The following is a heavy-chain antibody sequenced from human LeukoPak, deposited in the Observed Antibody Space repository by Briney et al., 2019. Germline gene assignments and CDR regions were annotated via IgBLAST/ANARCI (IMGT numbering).Heavy chain of an antibody. D-gene: IGHD3-22*01. CDR2: ISAYNGNT. CDR1: GDTFTSYG. J-gene: IGHJ4*02. CDR3: ARDRSSGYYYYFDY. Sequence: VASVKVSCKASGDTFTSYGISWVRQAPGQGLEWMGWISAYNGNTNYAQKLQGRVTMTTDTSTSTAYMELRSLRSDDTAVYYCARDRSSGYYYYFDYWGQGTLVTVSS. V-gene: IGHV1-18*01.